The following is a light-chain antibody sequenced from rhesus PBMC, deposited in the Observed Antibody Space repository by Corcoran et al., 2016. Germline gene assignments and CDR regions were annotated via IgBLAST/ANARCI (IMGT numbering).Light chain of an antibody. CDR1: FSDIGGYDR. J-gene: IGLJ1*01. Sequence: QAAPTQSPSVSGSPGQSVTIACTGTFSDIGGYDRVSWYQQHPGKAPKLMIYGVSKRPSGVSDRFSGSKSGNTASLTISGLQAEDEADYYCSSYSRSSTYLFGAGTRLTVL. CDR2: GVS. V-gene: IGLV2-13*03. CDR3: SSYSRSSTYL.